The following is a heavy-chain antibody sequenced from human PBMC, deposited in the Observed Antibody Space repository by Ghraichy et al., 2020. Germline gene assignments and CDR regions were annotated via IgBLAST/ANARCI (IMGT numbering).Heavy chain of an antibody. CDR2: MYHSGNT. CDR1: GESITSGFY. D-gene: IGHD4/OR15-4a*01. CDR3: VRHPLRVTIVLVDHSFAY. V-gene: IGHV4-38-2*01. J-gene: IGHJ4*02. Sequence: SETLSLTCAVSGESITSGFYCGWIRQSPGKGLEFIGSMYHSGNTYYNPSLKSRVTLSVDTSKNRFSLNLNSVTAAATAVYYCVRHPLRVTIVLVDHSFAYGGQGTLVTGSP.